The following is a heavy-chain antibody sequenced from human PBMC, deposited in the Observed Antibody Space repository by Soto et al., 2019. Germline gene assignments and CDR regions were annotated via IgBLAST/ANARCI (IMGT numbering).Heavy chain of an antibody. J-gene: IGHJ3*02. CDR2: ISAYNGNT. V-gene: IGHV1-18*01. CDR3: ARDPAVTHDAFDI. D-gene: IGHD4-17*01. Sequence: XSMLVSPNASAYNFTSSRINLVLNAPGQGLEWMGWISAYNGNTNYAQKLQGRVTMTTDTSTSTAYMELRSLRSDDTAVYYCARDPAVTHDAFDIWGQGTMVTVSS. CDR1: AYNFTSSR.